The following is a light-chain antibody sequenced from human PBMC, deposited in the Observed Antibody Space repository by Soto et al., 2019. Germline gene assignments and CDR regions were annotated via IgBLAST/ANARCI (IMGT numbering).Light chain of an antibody. CDR2: GAS. J-gene: IGKJ1*01. CDR3: QQYGSSGT. V-gene: IGKV3-20*01. CDR1: QSVSNNY. Sequence: ETVFTQSPGTLSLSPGERDTLSCRASQSVSNNYLAWYQQKPGQAPRLLIYGASNRATGIPDRFSGSGSGTDFTLTISRLEPEDFAVYYCQQYGSSGTFGQGTKV.